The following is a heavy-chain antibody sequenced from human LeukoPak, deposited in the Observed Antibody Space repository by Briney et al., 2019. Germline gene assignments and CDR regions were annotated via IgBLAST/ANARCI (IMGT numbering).Heavy chain of an antibody. CDR2: INLIGGST. D-gene: IGHD6-19*01. CDR1: VYPFTSYY. Sequence: AWVKVSCKTSVYPFTSYYIHWVRQAPGQGLEWMGIINLIGGSTRYAQKFQGRVTMTRDTSTSTVYMELSSLRSEDTAVYYCARESDIVVAGTGFDYWGQGTLVTVSS. V-gene: IGHV1-46*01. J-gene: IGHJ4*02. CDR3: ARESDIVVAGTGFDY.